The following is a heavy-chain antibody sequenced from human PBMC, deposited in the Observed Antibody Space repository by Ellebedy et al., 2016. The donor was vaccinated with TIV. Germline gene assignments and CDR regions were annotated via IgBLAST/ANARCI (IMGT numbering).Heavy chain of an antibody. CDR1: GFSVTNYY. CDR3: ARVDY. V-gene: IGHV3-53*01. CDR2: IYTGGIT. Sequence: GGSLRLSCAASGFSVTNYYMTWVRQAPGKGLDWVSVIYTGGITYYADSVKGRFTISRDTSRNTVSLQMNSLRAEDTAVYYCARVDYWGQGSLVTVSS. J-gene: IGHJ4*02.